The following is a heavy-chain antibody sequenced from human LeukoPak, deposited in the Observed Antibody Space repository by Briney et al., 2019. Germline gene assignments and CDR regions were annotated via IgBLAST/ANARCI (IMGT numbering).Heavy chain of an antibody. V-gene: IGHV1-2*02. CDR2: INPNSGGT. D-gene: IGHD2-15*01. CDR1: GYTFTGYY. J-gene: IGHJ3*02. Sequence: ASVKVSCKASGYTFTGYYMHWVRQAPGQGLEWMGWINPNSGGTNYAQKFQGRVTMTRDTSISTAYMELSRLRSDDTAVYYCARVLRSLVAAVNDAFDIWGQGTMVTVSS. CDR3: ARVLRSLVAAVNDAFDI.